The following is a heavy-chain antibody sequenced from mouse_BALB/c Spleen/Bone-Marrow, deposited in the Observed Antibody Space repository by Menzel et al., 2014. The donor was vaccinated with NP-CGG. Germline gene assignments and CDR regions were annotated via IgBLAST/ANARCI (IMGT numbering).Heavy chain of an antibody. Sequence: SGPELVKPGASVKISCKASGYTLTDYYINWVKQKPGQGLEWIGWIYPGSGNTKYNEKFKGKATLTVDTSSSTAYMQLSSLTSEDTAVYFCAREDYYGSSYGFAYWGQGTLVTVSA. V-gene: IGHV1-84*02. CDR3: AREDYYGSSYGFAY. CDR2: IYPGSGNT. CDR1: GYTLTDYY. D-gene: IGHD1-1*01. J-gene: IGHJ3*01.